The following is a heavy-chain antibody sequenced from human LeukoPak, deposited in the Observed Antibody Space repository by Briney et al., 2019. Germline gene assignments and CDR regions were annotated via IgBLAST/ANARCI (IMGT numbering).Heavy chain of an antibody. CDR1: GYTFSGYY. J-gene: IGHJ4*02. CDR2: INPNSGGT. Sequence: ASVKVSCKASGYTFSGYYMHWVRQAPGQGLEWMGWINPNSGGTIYVEKFQGRVTMTRDMSISTDYIELSSLRSDDTAVYYCARGAEDSSVYYSGLYYWGQGTLVTVSS. CDR3: ARGAEDSSVYYSGLYY. V-gene: IGHV1-2*02. D-gene: IGHD3-22*01.